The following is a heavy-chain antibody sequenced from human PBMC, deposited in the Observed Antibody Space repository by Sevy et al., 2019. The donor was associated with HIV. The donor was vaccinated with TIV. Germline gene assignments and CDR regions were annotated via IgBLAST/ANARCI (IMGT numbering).Heavy chain of an antibody. V-gene: IGHV3-23*01. CDR1: GFTFISYA. Sequence: GGSLRLSCKPSGFTFISYAMNWVRQVPGKGLDWVSTIYDTNYGSGGGTYYADSVKGRFTISRDTSKTTVYLQMHSLRTEDTAVYYCAGGRYGGSGSFDAFDIWGQGTMVTVSS. CDR3: AGGRYGGSGSFDAFDI. J-gene: IGHJ3*02. CDR2: IYDTNYGSGGGT. D-gene: IGHD3-3*01.